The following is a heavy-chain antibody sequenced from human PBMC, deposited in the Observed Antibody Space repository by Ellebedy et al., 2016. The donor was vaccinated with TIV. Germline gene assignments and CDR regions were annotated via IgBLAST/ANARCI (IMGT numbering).Heavy chain of an antibody. CDR1: GYTFTSYG. D-gene: IGHD3-10*01. CDR3: ARVPITMIRGYDY. V-gene: IGHV1-18*04. Sequence: AASVKVSCKTSGYTFTSYGISWVRQAPGQGLEWMGWISAYNGNTNYAQKLQARVTMTTDTSTSTAYMELRSLRSDDTAVYYCARVPITMIRGYDYWGQGTLVTVSS. CDR2: ISAYNGNT. J-gene: IGHJ4*02.